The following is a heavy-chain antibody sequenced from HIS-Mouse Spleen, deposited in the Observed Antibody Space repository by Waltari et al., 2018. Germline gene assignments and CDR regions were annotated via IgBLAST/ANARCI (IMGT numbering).Heavy chain of an antibody. CDR3: ARGALPGPYGMDV. Sequence: EVQLVESGGGLVQPGGSLRLSCAASGFPFSSYWMRWVRRAPGKGLEWVANIKQDGSEKYYVDSVKGRFTISRDNAKNSLYLQMNSLRAEDTAVYYCARGALPGPYGMDVWGQGTTVTVSS. CDR2: IKQDGSEK. CDR1: GFPFSSYW. V-gene: IGHV3-7*01. J-gene: IGHJ6*02.